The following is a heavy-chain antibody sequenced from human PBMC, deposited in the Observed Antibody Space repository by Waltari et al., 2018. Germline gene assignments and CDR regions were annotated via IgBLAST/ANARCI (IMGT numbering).Heavy chain of an antibody. Sequence: QVQLVQSGAEVKKPGASVKVSCKASGYTLTGYYKNWVRPAPGQGLEWMGWINPNSGGTNYAQKFQGRVTMTRDTSISTAYMELSRLRSDDTAVYYCASLGILSGSYSVDYWGQGTLVTVSS. CDR2: INPNSGGT. J-gene: IGHJ4*02. CDR3: ASLGILSGSYSVDY. D-gene: IGHD1-26*01. V-gene: IGHV1-2*02. CDR1: GYTLTGYY.